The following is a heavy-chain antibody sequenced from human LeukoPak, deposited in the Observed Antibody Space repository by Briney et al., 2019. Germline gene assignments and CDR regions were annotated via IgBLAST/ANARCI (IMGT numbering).Heavy chain of an antibody. V-gene: IGHV1-18*01. D-gene: IGHD2-8*01. CDR1: GHTFTRYG. CDR2: GSAYNGNT. J-gene: IGHJ5*02. CDR3: ARDRGYCTNGVCYRGWFDP. Sequence: ASVKVSCKASGHTFTRYGISWVRQAPGQGLEGMGWGSAYNGNTSYAQKRQGRVTMTTDTSTSTDYMELRSLRSDDTAVYYCARDRGYCTNGVCYRGWFDPWGRGTLVRVS.